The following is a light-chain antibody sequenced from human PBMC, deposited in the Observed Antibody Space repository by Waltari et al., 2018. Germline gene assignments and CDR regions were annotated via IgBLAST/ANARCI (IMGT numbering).Light chain of an antibody. V-gene: IGKV3-11*01. CDR3: QQRYKWPLT. CDR1: QSVSTY. Sequence: EIVLTQSQATLSLSPGERATLSCRASQSVSTYLAWYQQRPGQPPRLLIYDSSSRATGIPARFSGSGSETDFTLTISSLEPEDFAVYYCQQRYKWPLTFGGGSKVEI. J-gene: IGKJ4*01. CDR2: DSS.